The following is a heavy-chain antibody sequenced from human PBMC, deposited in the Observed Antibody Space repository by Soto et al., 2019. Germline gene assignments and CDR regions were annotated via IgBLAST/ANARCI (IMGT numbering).Heavy chain of an antibody. Sequence: PXGSLLFACAVSGFSFSDTYQSWIRQAPGKGLEGFSYISPGSRYPSYADSVKGRFTISRDNAKRSLYPQMMSLTAEDTAIYYCVRGGGGGLFDPWGQGTMVTVYS. CDR3: VRGGGGGLFDP. CDR1: GFSFSDTY. D-gene: IGHD2-15*01. V-gene: IGHV3-11*06. J-gene: IGHJ5*02. CDR2: ISPGSRYP.